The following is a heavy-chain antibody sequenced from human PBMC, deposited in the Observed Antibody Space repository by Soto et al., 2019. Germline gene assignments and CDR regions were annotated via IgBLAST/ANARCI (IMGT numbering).Heavy chain of an antibody. V-gene: IGHV4-4*02. Sequence: QVQLQESGPGLVKPSGTLSLTCAVSGGSISSSNWWSWVRQPPGKGLEWIGEIYHSGGTNYNPSLKSRATISVDKSTNQFSLKLSSVTAADTAVYYCARGDCSGGSCYSVDIWGQGTMVTVSS. CDR3: ARGDCSGGSCYSVDI. D-gene: IGHD2-15*01. CDR2: IYHSGGT. J-gene: IGHJ3*02. CDR1: GGSISSSNW.